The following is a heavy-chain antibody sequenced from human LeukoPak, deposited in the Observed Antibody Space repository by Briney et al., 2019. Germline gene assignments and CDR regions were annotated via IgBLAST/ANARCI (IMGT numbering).Heavy chain of an antibody. CDR2: IYYSGST. CDR3: ARHGPYYYDSSGVDY. D-gene: IGHD3-22*01. CDR1: GGSFSSYY. Sequence: SETLSLTCAVYGGSFSSYYWGWIRQPPGKGLEWIGSIYYSGSTYYNPSLKSRVTISVDTSKNQFSLKLSSVTAADTAMYYCARHGPYYYDSSGVDYWGQGTLVTVSS. J-gene: IGHJ4*02. V-gene: IGHV4-39*01.